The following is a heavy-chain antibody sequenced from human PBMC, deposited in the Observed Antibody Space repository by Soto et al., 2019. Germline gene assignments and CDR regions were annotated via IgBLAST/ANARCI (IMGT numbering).Heavy chain of an antibody. V-gene: IGHV3-30*03. Sequence: QVQLVESGGGVVQPGRSLRLSCAASGFTFSSYGMHWVRQAPGKGLEWVAVISYDGSNKYYADSVKGRFTISRDNSKNTLYLQMNSLRAEDTAVYYCARAYGSGSYYGAYFDYWGQGTLVTVSS. D-gene: IGHD3-10*01. J-gene: IGHJ4*02. CDR2: ISYDGSNK. CDR1: GFTFSSYG. CDR3: ARAYGSGSYYGAYFDY.